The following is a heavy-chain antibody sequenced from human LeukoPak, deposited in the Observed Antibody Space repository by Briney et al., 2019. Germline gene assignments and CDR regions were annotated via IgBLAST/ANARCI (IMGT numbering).Heavy chain of an antibody. CDR3: ARWWLQRYFDY. Sequence: GGSLRLSCAASGFTFSAYWMHWVRQVPGKGLVWVSRINNDGTATFFADSVKGRFTISRDNSKNTLYLQMNSLRAEDTAVYYCARWWLQRYFDYWGKGTTVTVSS. V-gene: IGHV3-74*01. D-gene: IGHD5-18*01. CDR2: INNDGTAT. CDR1: GFTFSAYW. J-gene: IGHJ4*03.